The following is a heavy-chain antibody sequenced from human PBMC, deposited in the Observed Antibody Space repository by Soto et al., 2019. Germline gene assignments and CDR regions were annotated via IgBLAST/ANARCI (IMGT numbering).Heavy chain of an antibody. CDR3: ARDPGVGYYYGMDV. CDR1: GFTFSSYA. J-gene: IGHJ6*02. V-gene: IGHV3-30-3*01. CDR2: ISYDGSNK. Sequence: QVQLVESGGGVVQPGRSLRLSCAASGFTFSSYAMHWVRQAPGKGLEWVAVISYDGSNKYYADSVKGRFTTSRDNAKTTLYLQMNSRRAEDTAVCYCARDPGVGYYYGMDVCGQGTTVTVS.